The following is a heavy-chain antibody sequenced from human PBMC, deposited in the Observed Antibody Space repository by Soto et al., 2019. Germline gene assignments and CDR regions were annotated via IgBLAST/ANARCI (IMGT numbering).Heavy chain of an antibody. CDR2: VSSDGGST. CDR1: GFTFSSYA. V-gene: IGHV3-64D*06. Sequence: QAGGSLRLSCSVSGFTFSSYAMHWVRQAPGKGLQYVSSVSSDGGSTYYADSVKGRFTISRDNSKSTLYLQMSSLRAEDSAVYFCVKDRYIDYWGQGTLVTVSS. CDR3: VKDRYIDY. J-gene: IGHJ4*02.